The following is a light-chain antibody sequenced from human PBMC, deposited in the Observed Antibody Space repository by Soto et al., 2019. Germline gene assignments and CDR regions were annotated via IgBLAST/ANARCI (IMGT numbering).Light chain of an antibody. Sequence: QSVLAQPSSVSGSPGQSITMSCTGTSTDAGGYNYVSCYQHHPGKGPKLIIYEVSNRPSGVSDRFSGSKSGNKASLIISNLEAEDESDYYCGSYTSTDTPFVFGTGTKVTVL. CDR3: GSYTSTDTPFV. CDR2: EVS. CDR1: STDAGGYNY. J-gene: IGLJ1*01. V-gene: IGLV2-14*01.